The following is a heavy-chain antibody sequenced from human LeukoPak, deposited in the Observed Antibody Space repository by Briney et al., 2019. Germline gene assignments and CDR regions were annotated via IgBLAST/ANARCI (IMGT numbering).Heavy chain of an antibody. CDR1: GFTFSSYG. Sequence: GGALRLSCAASGFTFSSYGMHWVRQAPGKGLEGVAVIRFDESHRYYAASVKGRFTISRDNSKNTLFLQMNSLRAEDTALYYCARWDIPTADIDYWGQGTLVTVSS. V-gene: IGHV3-33*01. D-gene: IGHD6-13*01. CDR2: IRFDESHR. J-gene: IGHJ4*02. CDR3: ARWDIPTADIDY.